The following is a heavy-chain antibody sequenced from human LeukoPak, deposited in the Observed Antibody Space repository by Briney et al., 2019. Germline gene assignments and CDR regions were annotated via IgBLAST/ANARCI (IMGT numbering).Heavy chain of an antibody. Sequence: GGSLRLLCTLCGLPVGDYAMSCVRQAPGKGGEWGGFIRRKAYGGTTEYAASVKGRFTISRDDSKSIAYLQMNSLKTEDTAVYYCTRDFGYYYDSSGYCHDYWGQGTLVTVSS. CDR2: IRRKAYGGTT. D-gene: IGHD3-22*01. J-gene: IGHJ4*02. CDR3: TRDFGYYYDSSGYCHDY. CDR1: GLPVGDYA. V-gene: IGHV3-49*04.